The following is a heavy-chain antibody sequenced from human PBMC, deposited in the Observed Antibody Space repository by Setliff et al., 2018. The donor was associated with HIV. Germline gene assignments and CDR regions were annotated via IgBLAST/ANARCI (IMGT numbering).Heavy chain of an antibody. CDR1: GYTFTSYD. V-gene: IGHV1-8*01. Sequence: SVKVSCKASGYTFTSYDITWVRQATGQGLEWMGWLNPNSGNTGFTQKFQGRVTMTRNTSISTAYMELSSLRSEDTAVYYCARTQSLGGYYSRGHDYGMDVWGQGTTVTVSS. J-gene: IGHJ6*02. CDR2: LNPNSGNT. D-gene: IGHD3-22*01. CDR3: ARTQSLGGYYSRGHDYGMDV.